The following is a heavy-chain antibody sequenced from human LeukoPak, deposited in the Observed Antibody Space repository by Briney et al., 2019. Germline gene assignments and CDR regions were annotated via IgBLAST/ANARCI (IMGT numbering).Heavy chain of an antibody. V-gene: IGHV3-30*02. CDR1: GFTFSSYG. CDR2: IRYDGSNK. D-gene: IGHD3-10*01. Sequence: GGSLRLSCAASGFTFSSYGMHWVRQAPGKGLEWVAFIRYDGSNKYYADSVKGRFTISRDNSKNTLYLQMNSLRAEDTAVYYCAKEDPYYYGSGQPIDYWGQGTPVTVSS. CDR3: AKEDPYYYGSGQPIDY. J-gene: IGHJ4*02.